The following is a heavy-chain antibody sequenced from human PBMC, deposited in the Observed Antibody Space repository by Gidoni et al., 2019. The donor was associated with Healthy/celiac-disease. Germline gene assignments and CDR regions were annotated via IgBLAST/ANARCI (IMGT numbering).Heavy chain of an antibody. CDR1: GFPFSSYG. J-gene: IGHJ6*03. D-gene: IGHD6-6*01. V-gene: IGHV3-30*03. CDR3: AREFEYSSYYMDV. CDR2: ISYDGSNK. Sequence: QVQLVESGGGVVQTGRSLSLSCAASGFPFSSYGMHWVRQAPGKGLEWVAVISYDGSNKYYADSVKGRFTISRDNSKNTLYLQMNSLRAEDTAVYYCAREFEYSSYYMDVWGKGTTVTVSS.